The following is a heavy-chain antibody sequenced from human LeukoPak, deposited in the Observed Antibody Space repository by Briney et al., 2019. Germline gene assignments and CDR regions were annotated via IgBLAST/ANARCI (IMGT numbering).Heavy chain of an antibody. CDR2: ITGSGLTT. J-gene: IGHJ4*02. Sequence: PGGSLRLSCAASGFNFSTYSMNWVRQAPGKGLKWVSAITGSGLTTYYAASVRGRFTISRDNSKNTLYLQMNSLRAEDTAVYYCAKDLSPGPDWGQGILVTVSS. V-gene: IGHV3-23*01. CDR3: AKDLSPGPD. CDR1: GFNFSTYS.